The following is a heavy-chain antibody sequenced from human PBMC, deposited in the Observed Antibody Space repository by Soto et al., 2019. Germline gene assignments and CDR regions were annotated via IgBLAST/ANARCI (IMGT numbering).Heavy chain of an antibody. Sequence: QVQLVQSGTEVKKPGSSVKVSCKASGGTFSNYAVSWVGQAPGQGLGGRGGIIPIFGAAKSAQKFQGRVTITADESTSTAYMELSSLRSEDTAVYYCARDRALTGQWLVMSGWDYYGMNVWGQGTTVTVSS. CDR2: IIPIFGAA. CDR1: GGTFSNYA. CDR3: ARDRALTGQWLVMSGWDYYGMNV. V-gene: IGHV1-69*12. D-gene: IGHD6-19*01. J-gene: IGHJ6*02.